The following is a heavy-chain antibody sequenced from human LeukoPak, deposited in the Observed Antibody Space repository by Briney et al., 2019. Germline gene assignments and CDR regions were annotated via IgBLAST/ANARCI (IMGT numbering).Heavy chain of an antibody. CDR1: GFTFSSYW. D-gene: IGHD6-13*01. V-gene: IGHV3-7*01. CDR3: ARDREYSSEY. CDR2: INLDGSEK. Sequence: GGSLRLSCAASGFTFSSYWITWVRQAPGKGLEWVANINLDGSEKNYVDSVKGRFTISRDNAKNTLYLQINSLRAEDTAVYYCARDREYSSEYWGQGTLVTVSS. J-gene: IGHJ4*02.